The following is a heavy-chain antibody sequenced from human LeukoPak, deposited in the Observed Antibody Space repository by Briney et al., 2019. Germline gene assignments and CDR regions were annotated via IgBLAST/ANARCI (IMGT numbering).Heavy chain of an antibody. J-gene: IGHJ3*02. D-gene: IGHD6-13*01. CDR3: ARHLVAAAGAFDI. Sequence: SETLSLTCTVSGGSISSYYWSWIRQPPGKGLEWIGYIYYSGSTNYNPSLKSRVTISVDTSKNQFSLKLSSATAADTAVYYCARHLVAAAGAFDIWGQGTMVTVSS. CDR2: IYYSGST. V-gene: IGHV4-59*08. CDR1: GGSISSYY.